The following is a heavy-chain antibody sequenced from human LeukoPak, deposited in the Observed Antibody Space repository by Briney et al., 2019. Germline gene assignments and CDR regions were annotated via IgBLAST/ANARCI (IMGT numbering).Heavy chain of an antibody. V-gene: IGHV5-51*01. D-gene: IGHD6-19*01. J-gene: IGHJ4*02. CDR2: IYPGDSAT. CDR1: GNSFANYW. Sequence: GESLKISCKVSGNSFANYWIGWLRQMPGKGLEWMGIIYPGDSATRYSPSFQGQVIISADESISTAYLQWTSLKASDTAIYYCARHSSGWYRIDYWGQGTLVTVSS. CDR3: ARHSSGWYRIDY.